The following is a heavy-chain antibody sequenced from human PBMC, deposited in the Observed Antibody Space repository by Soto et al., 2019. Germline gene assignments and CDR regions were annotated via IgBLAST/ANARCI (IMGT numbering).Heavy chain of an antibody. CDR1: GTIFSSYT. J-gene: IGHJ6*02. Sequence: QVQLVQSGAEVKKPGSSVRVSCKASGTIFSSYTISWVRQAPGQGLEWMGRIIPMLGETNSAQKFQGRVTLXAAKSTNTASMQLNCLRLEDTAVYYCARGLGGRMDDWGQGTTVTVSS. V-gene: IGHV1-69*08. CDR2: IIPMLGET. D-gene: IGHD3-16*01. CDR3: ARGLGGRMDD.